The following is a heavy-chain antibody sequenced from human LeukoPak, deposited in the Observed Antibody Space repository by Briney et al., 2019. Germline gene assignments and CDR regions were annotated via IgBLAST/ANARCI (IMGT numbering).Heavy chain of an antibody. J-gene: IGHJ4*02. Sequence: GGSLRLSCAASGFTSSNAWMSWVRQAPGRGLEWVGRIKSKTDGGTTDYAAPVKGRFTISRDDSKNTLYLQMNSLKTEDTAVYYCTTRVVPAAMGPGVYWGQGTLVTVSS. CDR3: TTRVVPAAMGPGVY. D-gene: IGHD2-2*01. CDR1: GFTSSNAW. V-gene: IGHV3-15*01. CDR2: IKSKTDGGTT.